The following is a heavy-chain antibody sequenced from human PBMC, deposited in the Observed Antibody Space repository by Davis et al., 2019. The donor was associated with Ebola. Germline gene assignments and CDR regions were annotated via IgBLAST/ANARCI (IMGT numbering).Heavy chain of an antibody. CDR2: IFPRDSDT. CDR1: GYSFNDQW. Sequence: GESLKISCKGSGYSFNDQWIGWVRQMPGKGLEWMGIIFPRDSDTRYIPSFRGQVTISADKSITTAYLQWSSLKASDTAMYYCASLRRTITGMEDAFDIWGQGTKVTVSS. J-gene: IGHJ3*02. D-gene: IGHD1-20*01. V-gene: IGHV5-51*01. CDR3: ASLRRTITGMEDAFDI.